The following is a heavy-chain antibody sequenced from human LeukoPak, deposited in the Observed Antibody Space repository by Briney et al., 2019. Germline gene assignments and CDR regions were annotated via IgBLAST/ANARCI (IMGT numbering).Heavy chain of an antibody. CDR1: GFTFSSYE. V-gene: IGHV3-48*03. CDR3: ATQENYYGMDV. J-gene: IGHJ6*02. CDR2: ISSSGSTI. Sequence: GGSLRLSCAASGFTFSSYEMNWVRQAPGKGREWVSYISSSGSTIYYADSVKGRFTISRDNAKNSLYLQMNGRRAEDTAVYYCATQENYYGMDVWGQGTTVTVCS.